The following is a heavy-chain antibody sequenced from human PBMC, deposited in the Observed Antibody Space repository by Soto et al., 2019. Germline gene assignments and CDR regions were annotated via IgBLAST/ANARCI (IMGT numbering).Heavy chain of an antibody. CDR2: IIPIFGTA. CDR3: ARGTPREYSSSWYGYGAFDI. V-gene: IGHV1-69*01. Sequence: SVKGSCNAAGGPFSSYAIIWVRQAPGQGLEWMGGIIPIFGTANYAQKFQGRVTITADESTSTAYMELSSLRSEDTAVYYCARGTPREYSSSWYGYGAFDIWGQGTMVTVSS. D-gene: IGHD6-13*01. CDR1: GGPFSSYA. J-gene: IGHJ3*02.